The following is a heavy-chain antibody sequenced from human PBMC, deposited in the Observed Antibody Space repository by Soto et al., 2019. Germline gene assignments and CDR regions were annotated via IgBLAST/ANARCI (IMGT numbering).Heavy chain of an antibody. J-gene: IGHJ4*02. CDR2: ISGTGETI. V-gene: IGHV3-11*01. CDR3: ASQLQGSSCKYYFDF. D-gene: IGHD1-26*01. CDR1: GFNFSDFY. Sequence: GSLRLSCAASGFNFSDFYISWIRQAPGKGLEWVSFISGTGETIYYAESVKGRFTISRDNAQNSLDLQMNSLRDEDTAIYYCASQLQGSSCKYYFDFWGQGTPFTVSS.